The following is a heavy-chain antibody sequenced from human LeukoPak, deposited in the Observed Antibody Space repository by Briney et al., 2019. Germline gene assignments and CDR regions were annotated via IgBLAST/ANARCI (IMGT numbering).Heavy chain of an antibody. J-gene: IGHJ3*02. D-gene: IGHD5-18*01. CDR2: ISSSSSYI. CDR1: GFTFSSYS. V-gene: IGHV3-21*01. Sequence: GGSLRLSCAASGFTFSSYSMNWVRQAPGKGLEWVSSISSSSSYIYYADSVKGRFTISRDNAKNSLYLQMNSLRAEDTAVYYCATRGYSYGNASDIWGQGTMVTVSS. CDR3: ATRGYSYGNASDI.